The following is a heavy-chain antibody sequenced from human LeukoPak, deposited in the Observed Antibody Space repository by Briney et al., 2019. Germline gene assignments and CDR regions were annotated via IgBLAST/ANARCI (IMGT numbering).Heavy chain of an antibody. CDR3: ARDLTVSPNPNFDY. CDR1: AGSISSSSYY. V-gene: IGHV4-39*06. J-gene: IGHJ4*02. Sequence: WASLSLTCTLAAGSISSSSYYSGWIRHPPRNGLEWDGIIYYSGITYYNPSLKCRVTISVDTSKNQFPLKLSSVTAADTAVYYCARDLTVSPNPNFDYWGQGTLVTVSS. CDR2: IYYSGIT. D-gene: IGHD1-14*01.